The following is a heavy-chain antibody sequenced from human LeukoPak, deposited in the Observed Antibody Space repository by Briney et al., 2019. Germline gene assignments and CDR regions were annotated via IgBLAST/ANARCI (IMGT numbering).Heavy chain of an antibody. V-gene: IGHV3-15*01. Sequence: GGSLRLSCAASGVTFSNAWMSWVRQAPGKGLEWVGRIKSKTDGGTTDYAAPVKGRFTISRDDSKNTLYLQMNSLKTEDTAVYYCTTEHGWGYYGSGSFDYWGQGTLVTVSS. D-gene: IGHD3-10*01. CDR2: IKSKTDGGTT. J-gene: IGHJ4*02. CDR1: GVTFSNAW. CDR3: TTEHGWGYYGSGSFDY.